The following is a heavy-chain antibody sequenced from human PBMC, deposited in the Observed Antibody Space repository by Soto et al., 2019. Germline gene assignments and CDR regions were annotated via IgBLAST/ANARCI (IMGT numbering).Heavy chain of an antibody. CDR3: AKTGPYYFDY. CDR1: GFTFSSSG. V-gene: IGHV3-23*01. CDR2: IDGIGVNT. Sequence: GGSLRLSCAASGFTFSSSGMTWVRQAPGKGLEWVSAIDGIGVNTYYGDSVKGRSSISRDNSKDTLYLQMNSLRAEDTAVYYCAKTGPYYFDYWGQGTPVTVSS. J-gene: IGHJ4*02.